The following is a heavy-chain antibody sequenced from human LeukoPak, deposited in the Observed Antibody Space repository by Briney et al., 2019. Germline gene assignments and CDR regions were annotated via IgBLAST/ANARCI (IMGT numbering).Heavy chain of an antibody. D-gene: IGHD2-15*01. Sequence: RSGGSLRLSCAASGFTFSNAWMSWVRQAPGKGPEWVGRIKSKTDGGTTDYAAPVKGRFTISRDDSKNTLYLQMNSLKTEDTAVYYCTTDVVVAAAIFDYWGQGTLVTVSS. CDR2: IKSKTDGGTT. J-gene: IGHJ4*02. CDR3: TTDVVVAAAIFDY. CDR1: GFTFSNAW. V-gene: IGHV3-15*01.